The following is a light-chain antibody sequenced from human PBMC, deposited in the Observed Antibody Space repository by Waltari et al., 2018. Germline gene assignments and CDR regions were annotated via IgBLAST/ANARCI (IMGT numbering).Light chain of an antibody. CDR3: QSYDSSLSGVV. Sequence: QSVLTQPPSVSGAPGQRVTISCTGSSSNIGAGYDVPWYQQVPGPAPKVLIFGNTNRPSRVPDRFSGSKSGTSASLAITGLQAEDEADYYCQSYDSSLSGVVFGGGTKLTVL. J-gene: IGLJ2*01. V-gene: IGLV1-40*01. CDR2: GNT. CDR1: SSNIGAGYD.